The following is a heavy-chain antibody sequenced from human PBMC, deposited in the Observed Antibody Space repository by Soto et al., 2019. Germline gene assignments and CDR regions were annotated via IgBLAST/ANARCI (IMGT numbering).Heavy chain of an antibody. CDR2: IWYDGSNE. V-gene: IGHV3-33*01. Sequence: GGSLRLSCAASGFTFSSYGIHWVRQAPGKGLEWVAVIWYDGSNEYYADSVKGRFTISRDNSKNTLYLQMNSLRAEDTAVYYCARVRYYDILTGYYHYYYYMDVWGKGTTVTVSS. J-gene: IGHJ6*03. CDR1: GFTFSSYG. CDR3: ARVRYYDILTGYYHYYYYMDV. D-gene: IGHD3-9*01.